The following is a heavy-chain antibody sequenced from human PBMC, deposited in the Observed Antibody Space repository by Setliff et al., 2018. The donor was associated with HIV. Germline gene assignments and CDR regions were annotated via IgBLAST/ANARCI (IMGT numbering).Heavy chain of an antibody. CDR1: GGTFSSYA. CDR3: AGGGGYDLYY. V-gene: IGHV1-3*01. D-gene: IGHD5-12*01. J-gene: IGHJ4*02. CDR2: INAGNGNT. Sequence: ASVKVSCKASGGTFSSYAINWVRQAPGQRLEWMGWINAGNGNTKYSQKFQGRVTMTRNTSTSTAYMELSSLTSEDTAVYYCAGGGGYDLYYWGQGTLVTVSS.